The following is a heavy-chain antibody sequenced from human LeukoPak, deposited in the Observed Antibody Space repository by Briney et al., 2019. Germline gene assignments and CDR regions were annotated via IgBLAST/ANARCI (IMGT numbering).Heavy chain of an antibody. CDR1: GGTFSSYA. CDR3: ARGRAGRYGMDV. Sequence: SVKVSCKASGGTFSSYAISWVRQAPGQGLEWMGGIIPIFGTANYAQKFQGRVTVTADESTSTAYMELSSLRSEDTAVYYCARGRAGRYGMDVWGQGTTVTVSS. J-gene: IGHJ6*02. D-gene: IGHD1-26*01. V-gene: IGHV1-69*13. CDR2: IIPIFGTA.